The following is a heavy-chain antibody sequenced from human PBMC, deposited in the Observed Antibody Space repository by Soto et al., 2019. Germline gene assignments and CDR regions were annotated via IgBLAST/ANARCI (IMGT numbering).Heavy chain of an antibody. D-gene: IGHD5-12*01. J-gene: IGHJ4*02. V-gene: IGHV1-46*03. Sequence: QVQLVQSGAEVKKPGASVKVSCKASGYTFTSYYMHWVRQAPGQGLEWMGIITPSGGSTSYAQKFQCRVTMTRDTSTSTVYMELSSLRSEDTAVYYCARDNVEDIVATIFFDYWGQGTLVTVSS. CDR3: ARDNVEDIVATIFFDY. CDR2: ITPSGGST. CDR1: GYTFTSYY.